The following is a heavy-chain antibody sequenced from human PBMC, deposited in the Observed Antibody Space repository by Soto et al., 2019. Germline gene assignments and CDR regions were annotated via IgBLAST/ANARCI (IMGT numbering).Heavy chain of an antibody. CDR1: GGSFSCYY. CDR3: ARGIXTKVVQTDAPDKYYFDS. D-gene: IGHD3-22*01. CDR2: INHGGSS. V-gene: IGHV4-34*01. Sequence: SETLSLTCAVYGGSFSCYYWSWIRQSPGKGLEWIGEINHGGSSNFNPSLKSRLTISVDTSKNQFSLKLSSVTAADAAVYYCARGIXTKVVQTDAPDKYYFDSWGQGTLVTVSS. J-gene: IGHJ4*02.